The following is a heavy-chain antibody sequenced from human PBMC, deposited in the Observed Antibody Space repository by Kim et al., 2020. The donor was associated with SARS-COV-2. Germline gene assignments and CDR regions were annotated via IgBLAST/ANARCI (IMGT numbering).Heavy chain of an antibody. CDR1: GYTFTTYA. CDR3: ARDVHVSGSYPLNY. V-gene: IGHV7-4-1*02. D-gene: IGHD3-10*01. Sequence: ASVKVSCKASGYTFTTYAMCWLRQAPGQGLEWMGWINTNTGNPSYVRDFTGRFVFSVDTSVSTAYLEIRSLKVEDTAVYYCARDVHVSGSYPLNYWGQGTLVTVSS. CDR2: INTNTGNP. J-gene: IGHJ4*02.